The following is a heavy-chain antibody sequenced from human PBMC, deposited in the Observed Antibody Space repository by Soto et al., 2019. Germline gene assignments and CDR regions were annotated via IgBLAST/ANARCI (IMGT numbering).Heavy chain of an antibody. CDR2: ISYDGSNK. CDR1: GFTFSSYA. CDR3: ASPFLGYCSGGSCPDHYFDY. Sequence: PGGSLRLSCAASGFTFSSYAMHWVRQAPGKGLEWVAVISYDGSNKYYADSVKGRFTISRDNSKNTLYLQMNSLRAEDTAVYYCASPFLGYCSGGSCPDHYFDYWGQGTLVTV. D-gene: IGHD2-15*01. J-gene: IGHJ4*02. V-gene: IGHV3-30-3*01.